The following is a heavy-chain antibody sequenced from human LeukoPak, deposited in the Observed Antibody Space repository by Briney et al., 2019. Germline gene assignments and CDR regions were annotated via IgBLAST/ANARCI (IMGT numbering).Heavy chain of an antibody. V-gene: IGHV3-33*01. Sequence: GRSLRPSCAASGFTFSSYGMHWVRQAPGKGLEWVAVIWYDGSNKYYADSVKGRFTISRDNSKNTLYLQMNSLRAEDTAVYYCARDYARSDYGDYVRSTPSGMDVWGQGTTVTVSS. CDR2: IWYDGSNK. D-gene: IGHD4-17*01. CDR3: ARDYARSDYGDYVRSTPSGMDV. CDR1: GFTFSSYG. J-gene: IGHJ6*02.